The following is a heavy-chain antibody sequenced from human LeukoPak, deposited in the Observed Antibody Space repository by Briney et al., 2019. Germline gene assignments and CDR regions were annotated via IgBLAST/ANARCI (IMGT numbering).Heavy chain of an antibody. Sequence: PSETLSLTCAVSGGSISSSSYYWGWIRQPPGKGLEWIGSIYYSGSTYYNPSLKSRVTISVDTSKNQFSLKLSSVTAADTAVYYCARDGPPTASSWYNNWFDPWGQGTLVTVSS. CDR1: GGSISSSSYY. J-gene: IGHJ5*02. V-gene: IGHV4-39*07. CDR3: ARDGPPTASSWYNNWFDP. D-gene: IGHD6-13*01. CDR2: IYYSGST.